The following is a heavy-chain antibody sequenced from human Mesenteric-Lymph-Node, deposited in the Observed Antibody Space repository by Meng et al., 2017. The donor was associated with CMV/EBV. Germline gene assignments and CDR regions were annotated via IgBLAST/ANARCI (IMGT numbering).Heavy chain of an antibody. Sequence: LSLTCAASGFTFSSYDMSWVRQAPGKGLEWVSSIGGIGATTYYTDSVKGRFTISRDNSKNTMYLQMNSLRVEDTAVYYCAKLDTGTKNWGQGTRVTVSS. CDR2: IGGIGATT. J-gene: IGHJ4*02. CDR3: AKLDTGTKN. CDR1: GFTFSSYD. D-gene: IGHD5-18*01. V-gene: IGHV3-23*01.